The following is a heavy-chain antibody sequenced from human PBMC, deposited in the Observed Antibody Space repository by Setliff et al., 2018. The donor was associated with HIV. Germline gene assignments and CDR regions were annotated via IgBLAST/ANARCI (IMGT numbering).Heavy chain of an antibody. V-gene: IGHV1-3*01. CDR3: AREGEGNGWARLDY. J-gene: IGHJ4*02. CDR2: INAGNGKI. D-gene: IGHD6-19*01. CDR1: GYTFTSYS. Sequence: ASVKVSCKASGYTFTSYSLHWVRQAPGQRLEWMGWINAGNGKIKYSQKFQGGVTITRDTSARTDYMELSSLRSEDTAVYFCAREGEGNGWARLDYWGQGTVVTSPQ.